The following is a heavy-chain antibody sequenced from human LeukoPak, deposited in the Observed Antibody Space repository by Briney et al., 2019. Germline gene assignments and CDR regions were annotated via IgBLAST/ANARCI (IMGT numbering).Heavy chain of an antibody. CDR2: ISSSSSYI. J-gene: IGHJ4*02. CDR3: AKGHGDWGGNYLDH. V-gene: IGHV3-21*04. D-gene: IGHD4-17*01. Sequence: PGGSLRLSCTASGVTFSNHGMSWVRQAPGKGLEWISSISSSSSYIYYADSVKGRFTISRDNSKNTVFLEMISLRVEDTALYHCAKGHGDWGGNYLDHWGRGAQVTVSS. CDR1: GVTFSNHG.